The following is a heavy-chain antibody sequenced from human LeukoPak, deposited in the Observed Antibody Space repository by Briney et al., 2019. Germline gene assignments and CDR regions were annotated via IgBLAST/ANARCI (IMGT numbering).Heavy chain of an antibody. V-gene: IGHV4-59*01. D-gene: IGHD2-15*01. J-gene: IGHJ5*02. CDR2: IYYSGGT. CDR3: ARVANHCSGGSCYLNWFDP. Sequence: SETLSLTCTVSGGSISSYYWSWIRQPPGKGLEWIGYIYYSGGTNYNPSLKSRVTISVDTSKNQFSLKLSSVTAADTAVYYCARVANHCSGGSCYLNWFDPWGQGTLVTVSS. CDR1: GGSISSYY.